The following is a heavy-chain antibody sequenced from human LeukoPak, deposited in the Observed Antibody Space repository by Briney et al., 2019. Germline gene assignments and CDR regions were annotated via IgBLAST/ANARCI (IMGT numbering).Heavy chain of an antibody. D-gene: IGHD3-10*01. CDR1: GFSFTSYW. V-gene: IGHV5-51*01. CDR2: VYPGDSDT. CDR3: ARTYGSGTTFEY. J-gene: IGHJ4*02. Sequence: GESLKISCKGSGFSFTSYWIGWVRQMPGRGLEWMGNVYPGDSDTRYSPSFQGQVTISVDKSISTAYLHWSSLKASDTAMYYCARTYGSGTTFEYWGQGTLVTVSS.